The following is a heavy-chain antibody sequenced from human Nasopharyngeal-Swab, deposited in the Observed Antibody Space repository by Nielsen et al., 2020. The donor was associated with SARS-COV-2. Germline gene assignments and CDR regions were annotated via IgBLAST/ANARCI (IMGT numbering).Heavy chain of an antibody. J-gene: IGHJ4*02. D-gene: IGHD3-3*01. Sequence: GGSLRLSCAASGFTFDDYTMHWVRQAPGKGLEWVSLISWDGGSTYYADSVKGRFTISRDNSKNSLYLQMNGLRTEDTALYYCAKDYQRGYYYDSWSGYYTLGYFDYWGQGTLVTVSS. V-gene: IGHV3-43*01. CDR3: AKDYQRGYYYDSWSGYYTLGYFDY. CDR2: ISWDGGST. CDR1: GFTFDDYT.